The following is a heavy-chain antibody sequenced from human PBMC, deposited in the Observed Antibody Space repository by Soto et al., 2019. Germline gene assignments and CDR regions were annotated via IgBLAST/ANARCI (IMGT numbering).Heavy chain of an antibody. Sequence: SETLSLTCTVSGGSISSYYWSWIRQPPGKGLEWIGYIYYSGSTNYNPSLKSRVTISVDTSKNQFSLKLSSVTAADTAVYYCARVLTIFGVDYYGMDVWGQGTTVTVPS. CDR3: ARVLTIFGVDYYGMDV. D-gene: IGHD3-3*01. V-gene: IGHV4-59*01. CDR1: GGSISSYY. J-gene: IGHJ6*02. CDR2: IYYSGST.